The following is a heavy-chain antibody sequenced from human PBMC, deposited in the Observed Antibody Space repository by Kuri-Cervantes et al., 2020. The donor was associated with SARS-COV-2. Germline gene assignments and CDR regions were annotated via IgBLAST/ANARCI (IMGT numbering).Heavy chain of an antibody. CDR1: GFNFATYG. D-gene: IGHD1-1*01. CDR2: ISYDGSNK. V-gene: IGHV3-30*03. CDR3: ARDLYMRRLDAFDI. Sequence: GESLKISCAASGFNFATYGMHWVRQAPGKGLEWVAVISYDGSNKYYADSVKGRFTISRDNSKNTLYLQMNSLRAEDTAVYYCARDLYMRRLDAFDIWGQGTMVTVSS. J-gene: IGHJ3*02.